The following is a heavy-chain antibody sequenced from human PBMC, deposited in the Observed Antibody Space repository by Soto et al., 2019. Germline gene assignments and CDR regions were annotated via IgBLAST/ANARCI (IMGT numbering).Heavy chain of an antibody. CDR2: ISSSSSYI. Sequence: GGSLRLSCAASGFTFSSYSMNWVRQAPGKGLEWVSSISSSSSYIYYADSVKGRFTISRDNAKNSLYLQMNSLRAEDTAVYYCASEVKGIAAAGNDCWGQGTLVTVSS. J-gene: IGHJ4*02. CDR3: ASEVKGIAAAGNDC. CDR1: GFTFSSYS. V-gene: IGHV3-21*01. D-gene: IGHD6-13*01.